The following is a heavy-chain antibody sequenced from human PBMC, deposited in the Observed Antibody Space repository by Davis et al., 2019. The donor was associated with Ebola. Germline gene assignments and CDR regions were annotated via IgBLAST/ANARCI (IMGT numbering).Heavy chain of an antibody. D-gene: IGHD5-12*01. CDR2: ITSGNSM. CDR3: ARVIGSSDSSDF. CDR1: GFTFNINW. V-gene: IGHV3-69-1*01. Sequence: GESLKISCAASGFTFNINWMSWVRQAPGKGLEWVSSITSGNSMTYADSLKGRFTISRDSARNSVYLQMDSLRADDTAVYYCARVIGSSDSSDFWGQGTLVTVSS. J-gene: IGHJ4*02.